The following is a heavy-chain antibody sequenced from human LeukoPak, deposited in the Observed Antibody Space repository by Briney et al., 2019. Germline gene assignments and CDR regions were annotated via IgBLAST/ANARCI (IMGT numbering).Heavy chain of an antibody. J-gene: IGHJ3*02. V-gene: IGHV4-39*01. CDR2: IYYSGST. D-gene: IGHD3-22*01. CDR1: GGSISSSSYY. CDR3: ARPYYDSSGYYYPRTDDAFDI. Sequence: SETLSLACTVPGGSISSSSYYWGWIRQPPGKGLEWIGSIYYSGSTYYNPSLKSRVTISVDTSKNQFSLKLSSVTAADTAVYYCARPYYDSSGYYYPRTDDAFDIWGQGTMVTVSS.